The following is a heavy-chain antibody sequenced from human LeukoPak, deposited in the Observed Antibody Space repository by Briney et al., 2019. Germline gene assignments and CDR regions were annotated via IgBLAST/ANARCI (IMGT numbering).Heavy chain of an antibody. CDR1: GYTLTTYS. J-gene: IGHJ3*02. D-gene: IGHD1-26*01. Sequence: ASVKVSCKVSGYTLTTYSTHWVRQAPGKGLEWMGGFDPEDGETVYAQKFQGRVTMTEDTSTDTAYMELSSLRSEDTAVYYCARPRSYWGSQEDAFDIWGQGTMVTVSS. CDR2: FDPEDGET. V-gene: IGHV1-24*01. CDR3: ARPRSYWGSQEDAFDI.